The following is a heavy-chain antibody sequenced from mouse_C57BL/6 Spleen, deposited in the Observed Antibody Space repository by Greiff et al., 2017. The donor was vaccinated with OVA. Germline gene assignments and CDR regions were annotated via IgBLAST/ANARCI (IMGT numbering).Heavy chain of an antibody. D-gene: IGHD2-3*01. CDR2: ISRGSSTI. V-gene: IGHV5-17*01. CDR3: AREDDGYYDY. J-gene: IGHJ2*01. CDR1: GFTFRDYG. Sequence: EVKLVESGGGLVKPGGSLKLSCAASGFTFRDYGMHWVRQAPEKGLAWVAYISRGSSTIYYADTVKGRFTISRDNAKNTLFLQMTSLRSEDTAMYYCAREDDGYYDYWGQGTTLTVSS.